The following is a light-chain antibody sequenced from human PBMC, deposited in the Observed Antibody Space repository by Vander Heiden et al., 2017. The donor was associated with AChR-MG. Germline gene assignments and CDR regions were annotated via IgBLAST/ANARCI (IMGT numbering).Light chain of an antibody. Sequence: SYVLTPPPSGSVAPGKTARIPCGGNNIGSKSVHWYQQKPGQAPVLVISYDSDRPSGVPERFSGSNSGNTATLTISRVEAGDEADYYCQVWDTSTDHPDFGTGTKVTVL. V-gene: IGLV3-21*04. CDR1: NIGSKS. J-gene: IGLJ1*01. CDR3: QVWDTSTDHPD. CDR2: YDS.